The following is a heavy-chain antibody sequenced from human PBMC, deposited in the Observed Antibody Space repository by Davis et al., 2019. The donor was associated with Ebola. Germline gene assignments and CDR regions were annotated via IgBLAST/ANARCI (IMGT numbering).Heavy chain of an antibody. CDR3: AKDPGYYYGSGSYNGMDV. CDR1: GFTFSSYG. Sequence: LSLTCAASGFTFSSYGMHWVRQAPGKGLEWVAVIWYDGSNKYYADSVKGRFTISRDNSKNTLYLQMNSLRAEDTAVYYCAKDPGYYYGSGSYNGMDVWGQGTTVTVSS. J-gene: IGHJ6*02. V-gene: IGHV3-33*06. D-gene: IGHD3-10*01. CDR2: IWYDGSNK.